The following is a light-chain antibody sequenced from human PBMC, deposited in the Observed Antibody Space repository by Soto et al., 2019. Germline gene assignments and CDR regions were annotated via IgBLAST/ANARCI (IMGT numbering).Light chain of an antibody. V-gene: IGKV3-20*01. CDR2: GAS. CDR3: QHYRTS. J-gene: IGKJ4*01. CDR1: QSVSSSY. Sequence: EIVLTQSPGTLSLSPGERATLSCRASQSVSSSYLAWYQQKPGQPPRLLIYGASSRATGIPDRFSGSGFGTDFTLTITRLEPEDFAVYYCQHYRTSFGGGTKVEIK.